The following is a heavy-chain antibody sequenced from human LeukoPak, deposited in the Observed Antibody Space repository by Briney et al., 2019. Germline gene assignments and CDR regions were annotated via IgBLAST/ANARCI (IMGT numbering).Heavy chain of an antibody. CDR3: ARSEVPTGAYFDY. CDR2: IYYSGST. D-gene: IGHD3-10*01. J-gene: IGHJ4*02. V-gene: IGHV4-59*01. Sequence: SETLSLTCTVSGGSISSYYWSWIRQPPGKGLEWIGYIYYSGSTNYNPSLKSRVTISVDTSKNQFSLKLSSVTAADTAVYYCARSEVPTGAYFDYWGQGTLVTVSS. CDR1: GGSISSYY.